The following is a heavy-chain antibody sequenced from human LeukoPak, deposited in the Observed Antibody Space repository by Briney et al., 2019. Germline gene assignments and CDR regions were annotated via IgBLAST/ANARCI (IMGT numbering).Heavy chain of an antibody. D-gene: IGHD3-10*01. V-gene: IGHV1-18*04. CDR2: ISAYNSNT. CDR1: GYTFTSYG. CDR3: ARDQERSNNWFDP. J-gene: IGHJ5*02. Sequence: GASVKVSCKTSGYTFTSYGINWVRQAPGQGLEWMGWISAYNSNTNSAQKFQGRVTMTTDTSTSTAYMELRSLRSDDTAVYYCARDQERSNNWFDPWGQGTLVTVSS.